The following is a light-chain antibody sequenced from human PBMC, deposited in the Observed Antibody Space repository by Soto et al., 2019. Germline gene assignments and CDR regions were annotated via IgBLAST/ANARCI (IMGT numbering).Light chain of an antibody. J-gene: IGKJ1*01. CDR2: DAS. CDR3: QHYNSSSEA. V-gene: IGKV1-5*01. Sequence: DIQIPQSPSTLSASVGDRVTITCRASQSISTWLAWYQQKKGKAPELLISDASNLESGVPSRFRGSGSRAEFTLTISRLQPDDFETYYCQHYNSSSEAFGQGTKVDIK. CDR1: QSISTW.